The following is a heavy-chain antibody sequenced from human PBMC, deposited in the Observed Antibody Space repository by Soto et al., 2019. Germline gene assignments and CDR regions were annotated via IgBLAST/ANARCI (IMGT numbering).Heavy chain of an antibody. CDR1: GGTFSSYA. J-gene: IGHJ6*02. Sequence: QVQLVQSGAEVKKPGSSVKVSCKASGGTFSSYAISWVRQASGQGLEWMGGIIPISGTANYAQKFQGRVTITADESRSTAYMELSSLRSEDTPLYYCARSQGSSTSLDIYYYYYYGMDVWGQGTTVTVSS. CDR2: IIPISGTA. V-gene: IGHV1-69*01. D-gene: IGHD2-2*01. CDR3: ARSQGSSTSLDIYYYYYYGMDV.